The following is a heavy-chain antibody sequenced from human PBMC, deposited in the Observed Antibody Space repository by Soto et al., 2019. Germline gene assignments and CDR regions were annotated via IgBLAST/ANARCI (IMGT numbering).Heavy chain of an antibody. D-gene: IGHD2-15*01. Sequence: QVQLQGSGPGQVKPSETLSPTYTVSGDSISDYFYWSWIRQPAGKGLEWIGRIYTDGTTKYNPSLQRRVTLSLDKSKNQFSLRLSSVTAADTAVYYFAREVRGGFTGIFDQWGRGSRVTVSS. CDR3: AREVRGGFTGIFDQ. CDR1: GDSISDYFY. CDR2: IYTDGTT. V-gene: IGHV4-4*07. J-gene: IGHJ4*02.